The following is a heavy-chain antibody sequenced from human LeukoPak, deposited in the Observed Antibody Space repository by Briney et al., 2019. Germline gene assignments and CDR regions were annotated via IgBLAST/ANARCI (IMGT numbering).Heavy chain of an antibody. D-gene: IGHD6-6*01. CDR1: GGTFSSYT. CDR3: ARGSRSSSSSKLFDY. V-gene: IGHV1-69*02. CDR2: IIPILGIA. Sequence: SVKVSCKASGGTFSSYTISWVRQAPGQGLEWMGRIIPILGIANYAQKFQGRVTTTADKSTSTAYMELSSLRSEDTAVYYCARGSRSSSSSKLFDYWGQGTLVTVSS. J-gene: IGHJ4*02.